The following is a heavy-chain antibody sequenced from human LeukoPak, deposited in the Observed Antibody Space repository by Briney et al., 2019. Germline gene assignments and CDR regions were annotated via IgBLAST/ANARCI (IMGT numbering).Heavy chain of an antibody. D-gene: IGHD6-13*01. J-gene: IGHJ4*02. CDR1: GYTFTTYD. CDR2: MNPTSGNT. V-gene: IGHV1-8*01. Sequence: ASVKVSCKASGYTFTTYDFNRLRQATGQGLEWMGWMNPTSGNTGYAQNFQGRVTMTRDTSTSTAYLELSSLGSEDTAVYYCTRNIAPGGKGYYFDYWGQGTLVTVSS. CDR3: TRNIAPGGKGYYFDY.